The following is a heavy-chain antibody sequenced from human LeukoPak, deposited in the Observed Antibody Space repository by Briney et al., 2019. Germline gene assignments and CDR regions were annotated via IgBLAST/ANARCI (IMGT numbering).Heavy chain of an antibody. V-gene: IGHV3-48*01. D-gene: IGHD6-6*01. Sequence: GGSLRLSCAASGFTFSSYAMNWVRQAPGKGLEWVSYISSGSSTIYYADSVKGRFTISRDNAKNSLYLQMNSLRAEDTAVYYCAREHSSSSAFDYWGQGTLVTVSS. CDR3: AREHSSSSAFDY. J-gene: IGHJ4*02. CDR2: ISSGSSTI. CDR1: GFTFSSYA.